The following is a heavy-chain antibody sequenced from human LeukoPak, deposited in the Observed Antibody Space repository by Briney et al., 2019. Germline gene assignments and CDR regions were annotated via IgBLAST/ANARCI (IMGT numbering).Heavy chain of an antibody. D-gene: IGHD6-13*01. Sequence: PSETLSLTCNVSGGSISSHLHYWAWIRQPPGKGLEWIGSIYYNDNTYYASSLKSRVTISVDTSKNQFSLKLSSVTAADTAVYYCARRRFSSWYLGIDYWGQGTLVTVSS. CDR3: ARRRFSSWYLGIDY. J-gene: IGHJ4*02. V-gene: IGHV4-39*01. CDR1: GGSISSHLHY. CDR2: IYYNDNT.